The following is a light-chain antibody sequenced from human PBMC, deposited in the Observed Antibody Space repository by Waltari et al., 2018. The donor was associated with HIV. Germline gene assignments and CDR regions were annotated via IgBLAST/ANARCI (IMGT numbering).Light chain of an antibody. V-gene: IGLV1-47*01. CDR2: RST. CDR3: ATWDDRLRGGI. CDR1: NSNIGANS. J-gene: IGLJ2*01. Sequence: QSVLTQPPSASGTPGPRVTISCSGSNSNIGANSVFWYQQIPGTAPRLLIYRSTRRPSGIPDRFSGSKSGTSASLAISGLRSEDEAEYFCATWDDRLRGGIFGGGTKLTVL.